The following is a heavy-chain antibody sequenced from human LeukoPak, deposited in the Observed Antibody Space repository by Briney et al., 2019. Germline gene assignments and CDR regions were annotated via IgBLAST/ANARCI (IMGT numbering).Heavy chain of an antibody. CDR3: ARGQRRDGYHLHH. J-gene: IGHJ1*01. Sequence: PSETLSLTCTVSGGSISSYYWSWIRQPPGEGLEWIGDIYYSGSTNYNPSLKSRVTISVDTSKNQFSLKLSSVTAADAAVYYCARGQRRDGYHLHHWGQGTLVTVSS. CDR1: GGSISSYY. CDR2: IYYSGST. V-gene: IGHV4-59*12. D-gene: IGHD5-24*01.